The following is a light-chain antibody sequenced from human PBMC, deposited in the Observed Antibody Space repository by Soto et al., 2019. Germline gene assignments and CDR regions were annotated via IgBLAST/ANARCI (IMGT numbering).Light chain of an antibody. J-gene: IGKJ4*01. CDR2: AAS. CDR1: QNVTSSC. V-gene: IGKV3-20*01. CDR3: QQYGTSPRT. Sequence: EIVLTQSPCTLSLSPGERVTLSCRATQNVTSSCLAWYQQKTGQAPRLLIYAASIRATGIPDRFSSSGAGTDFTLTIRSLEPQDFAVYFCQQYGTSPRTFGGGTKVEIK.